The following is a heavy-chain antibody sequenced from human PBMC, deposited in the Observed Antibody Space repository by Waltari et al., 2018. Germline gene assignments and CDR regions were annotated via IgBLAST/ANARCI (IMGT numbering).Heavy chain of an antibody. Sequence: EVQLVESGGGLVQPGGSLRVSGAAAGFTFRRQWMNWVRQAPGKGLEWVANIKQDGSVKYYVDSVRGRFTISRDNAKNSLYLQMNILRAEDTAVYYCARDSGYSGYNSYSFDYWGQGTLVTVSS. CDR1: GFTFRRQW. CDR3: ARDSGYSGYNSYSFDY. V-gene: IGHV3-7*01. CDR2: IKQDGSVK. D-gene: IGHD5-12*01. J-gene: IGHJ4*02.